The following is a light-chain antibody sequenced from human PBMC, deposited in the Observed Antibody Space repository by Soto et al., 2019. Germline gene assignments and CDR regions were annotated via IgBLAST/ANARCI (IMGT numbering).Light chain of an antibody. Sequence: EIVMTQSPATLSVPPGERVTLSCRASQSVSSNLAWYQQKPGQAPSLLIYGASTRATGIPARFSGSGSGTEFTLTISSLQSEDFALYYCQHYNNWPQTFGQGTKVDIK. CDR3: QHYNNWPQT. V-gene: IGKV3-15*01. CDR1: QSVSSN. J-gene: IGKJ1*01. CDR2: GAS.